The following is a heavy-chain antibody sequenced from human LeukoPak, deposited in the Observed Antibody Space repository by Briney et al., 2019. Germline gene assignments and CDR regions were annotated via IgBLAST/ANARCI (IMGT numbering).Heavy chain of an antibody. CDR1: GGSISSNY. V-gene: IGHV4-4*07. CDR3: ARGRPRYHGSESYFY. CDR2: IYTSGST. D-gene: IGHD3-10*01. J-gene: IGHJ4*02. Sequence: SETLSLTCTVSGGSISSNYWSWIRQPAGKGLEWIGRIYTSGSTNYNPSLKSRVTISVDTSKNQFSLKLNSVTAADTAVYYCARGRPRYHGSESYFYWGQGTLVTVSS.